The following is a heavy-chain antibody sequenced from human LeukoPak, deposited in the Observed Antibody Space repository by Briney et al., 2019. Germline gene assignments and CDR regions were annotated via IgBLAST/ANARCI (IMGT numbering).Heavy chain of an antibody. V-gene: IGHV4-39*07. D-gene: IGHD3-10*01. CDR3: ARSLMYYYGSGIDWYFDL. J-gene: IGHJ2*01. Sequence: SETLSLTCTVSGGSISSSSYYWGWIRQPPGKGLEWIGSIYYSGSTYYNPSLKSRVTISVDTSKNQFSLKLSSVTAADTAVYYCARSLMYYYGSGIDWYFDLWGRGTLVTVSS. CDR1: GGSISSSSYY. CDR2: IYYSGST.